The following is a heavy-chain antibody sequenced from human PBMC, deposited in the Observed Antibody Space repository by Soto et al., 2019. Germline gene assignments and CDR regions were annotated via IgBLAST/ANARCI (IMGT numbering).Heavy chain of an antibody. CDR2: ISWNSGSI. CDR3: AKDIIVAGVYGDYYYYYMDV. Sequence: PGGSLRLSCAASGFTFDDYAMHWVRQAPGKGLEWVSGISWNSGSIGYADSVKGRFTISRDNAKNSLYLQMNSLRAEDTALYYCAKDIIVAGVYGDYYYYYMDVWGKGTTVTVSS. J-gene: IGHJ6*03. CDR1: GFTFDDYA. V-gene: IGHV3-9*01. D-gene: IGHD4-17*01.